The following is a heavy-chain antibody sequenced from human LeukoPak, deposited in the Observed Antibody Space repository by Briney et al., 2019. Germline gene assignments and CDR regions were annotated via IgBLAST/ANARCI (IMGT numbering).Heavy chain of an antibody. V-gene: IGHV3-23*01. CDR3: AKCLFQVGYFDY. Sequence: PGGSLRLSCAASGFTFSSYAMSWVRQAPGKGLEWVSAISGSGGSTYYADSVKGRFTISRDNSKNTLYLQMNSPRAEDTAVYYCAKCLFQVGYFDYWGQGTLVTVSS. D-gene: IGHD3-16*01. J-gene: IGHJ4*02. CDR2: ISGSGGST. CDR1: GFTFSSYA.